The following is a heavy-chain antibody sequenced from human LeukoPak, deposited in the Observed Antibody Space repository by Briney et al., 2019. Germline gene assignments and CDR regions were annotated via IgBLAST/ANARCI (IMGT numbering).Heavy chain of an antibody. Sequence: SVKVSCKASGGTFSSYAISWVRQAPGQGLEWMGGIIPMFNTTKYAQKFQDRVTITADKSTSTAYMELSSMRSEDTAVYYCVEGGIAPLNWFDPWGQGTLVTVSS. CDR3: VEGGIAPLNWFDP. J-gene: IGHJ5*02. V-gene: IGHV1-69*06. CDR1: GGTFSSYA. D-gene: IGHD6-13*01. CDR2: IIPMFNTT.